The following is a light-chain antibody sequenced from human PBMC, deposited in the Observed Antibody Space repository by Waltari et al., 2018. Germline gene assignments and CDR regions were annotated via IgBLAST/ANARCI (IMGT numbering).Light chain of an antibody. CDR3: QQYDSYPWT. J-gene: IGKJ1*01. CDR2: KAS. CDR1: QTIRSW. Sequence: IQMTQSLSTLSASVGDRVTITCRASQTIRSWLAWYQHKPGKAPKLLIYKASNLESGVPSSFSGSGSGTEFTLTVSSLQPDDFATYYCQQYDSYPWTFGQGTKVEI. V-gene: IGKV1-5*03.